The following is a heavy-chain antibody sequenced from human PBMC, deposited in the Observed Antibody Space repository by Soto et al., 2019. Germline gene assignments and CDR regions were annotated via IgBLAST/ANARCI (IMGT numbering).Heavy chain of an antibody. V-gene: IGHV3-23*01. CDR1: RFSFSNYA. J-gene: IGHJ4*02. CDR2: ISRSGDTT. CDR3: AKDWEHGDHPRCLGY. D-gene: IGHD1-26*01. Sequence: HPGGSLRLSCAASRFSFSNYAMSWVRQAPGKGLEWVAAISRSGDTTYYADSVKGRFTISRDNSRNTLSLQMSGLRVEDTALYYCAKDWEHGDHPRCLGYWGEGTLVTVSS.